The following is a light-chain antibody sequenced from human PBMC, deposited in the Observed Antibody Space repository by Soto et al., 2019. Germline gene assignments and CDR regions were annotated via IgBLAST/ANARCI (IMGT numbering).Light chain of an antibody. J-gene: IGKJ4*01. V-gene: IGKV1-39*01. CDR3: QQSYSPRFT. CDR1: QSISSW. CDR2: AAS. Sequence: DIQSTPSPSTLSASVGDRVTITCRASQSISSWLAWYQQKPGKPPKLLIYAASSLQSGVPSRFSGSGSGTDFTLTISSLQPEDFATYYCQQSYSPRFTFGGGTKVDIK.